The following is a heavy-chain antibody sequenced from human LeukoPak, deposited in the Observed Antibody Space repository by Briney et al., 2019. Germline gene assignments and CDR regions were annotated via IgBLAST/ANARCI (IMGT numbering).Heavy chain of an antibody. CDR1: GGTFSSYA. Sequence: SVKVSCKASGGTFSSYAISWVRQAPGQGLEWMGRIIPILGIANYAQKFQGRVTITADKSTSTAYMELSSLRSEDTAVYYCARDFPHDSSGYYYDYWGQGTLVTVSS. D-gene: IGHD3-22*01. CDR2: IIPILGIA. CDR3: ARDFPHDSSGYYYDY. J-gene: IGHJ4*02. V-gene: IGHV1-69*04.